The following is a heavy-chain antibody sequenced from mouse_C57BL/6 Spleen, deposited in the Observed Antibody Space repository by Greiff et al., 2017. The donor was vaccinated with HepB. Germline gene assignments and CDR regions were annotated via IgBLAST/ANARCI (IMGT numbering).Heavy chain of an antibody. J-gene: IGHJ2*01. CDR2: IDPSDSET. D-gene: IGHD2-4*01. CDR3: ARIYDYDGVDY. CDR1: GYTFTSYW. Sequence: QVQLKQPGAELVRPGSSVKLSCKASGYTFTSYWMHWVKQRPIQGLEWIGNIDPSDSETHYNQKFKDKATLTVDKSSSTAYMQLSSLTSEDSAVYYCARIYDYDGVDYWGQGTTLTVSS. V-gene: IGHV1-52*01.